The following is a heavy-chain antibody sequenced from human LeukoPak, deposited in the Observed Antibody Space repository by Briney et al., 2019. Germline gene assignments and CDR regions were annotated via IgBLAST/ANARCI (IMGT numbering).Heavy chain of an antibody. Sequence: GASVKVSCKASGYTFTGYYMHWVRQAPGQGLEWMGWINPNSGGTNYAQKLQGRVTMTRDTSISTAYMELSRLRSDDTAVYYCARGSTVTTIIYYYYYMDVWGKGTTVTISS. J-gene: IGHJ6*03. V-gene: IGHV1-2*02. CDR1: GYTFTGYY. CDR3: ARGSTVTTIIYYYYYMDV. D-gene: IGHD4-17*01. CDR2: INPNSGGT.